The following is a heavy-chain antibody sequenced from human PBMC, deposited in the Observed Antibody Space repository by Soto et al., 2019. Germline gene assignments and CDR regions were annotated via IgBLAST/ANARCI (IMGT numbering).Heavy chain of an antibody. CDR1: GFTFSSYT. CDR2: ISSSSSYI. CDR3: ARAFNYASLSGYRFEP. D-gene: IGHD3-9*01. Sequence: GGSLRLSCAASGFTFSSYTMNWVRQAPGKGLEWVSSISSSSSYIYYADSVKGRFTISRDNAKNSLYLQMNSLRAEDTAMYSCARAFNYASLSGYRFEPWGKGPLVTVSS. V-gene: IGHV3-21*01. J-gene: IGHJ5*02.